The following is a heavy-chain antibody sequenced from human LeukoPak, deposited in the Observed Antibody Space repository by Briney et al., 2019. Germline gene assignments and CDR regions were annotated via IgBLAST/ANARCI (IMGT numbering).Heavy chain of an antibody. CDR3: ARGLLRRIAGAAQY. V-gene: IGHV3-30*04. CDR2: ISYDGGEK. D-gene: IGHD6-13*01. J-gene: IGHJ4*02. CDR1: GFTFRTYA. Sequence: GGSLRLSCAASGFTFRTYAMYWVRQAPGKGLEWVAVISYDGGEKYYADPVKGRFTISRDDSKNTLYLQMNSLRRDDTAVYFCARGLLRRIAGAAQYWGQGTLVTVSS.